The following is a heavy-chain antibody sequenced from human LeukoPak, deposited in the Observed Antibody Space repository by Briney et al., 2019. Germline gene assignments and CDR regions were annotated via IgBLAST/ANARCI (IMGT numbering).Heavy chain of an antibody. CDR3: AREGFITMVRGVIITAPNWFDP. V-gene: IGHV4-4*08. CDR1: GGSISSYY. CDR2: IYYSGST. J-gene: IGHJ5*02. Sequence: SETLSLTCTVSGGSISSYYWSWIRQPPGKGLEWIGYIYYSGSTNYNPSLKSRVTISVDTSKNQFSLKLSSVTAADTAVYYCAREGFITMVRGVIITAPNWFDPWGQGTLVTVSS. D-gene: IGHD3-10*01.